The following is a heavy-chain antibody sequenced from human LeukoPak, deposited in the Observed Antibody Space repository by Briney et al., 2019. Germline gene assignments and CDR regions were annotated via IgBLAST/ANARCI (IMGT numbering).Heavy chain of an antibody. CDR1: GGSISSSSYY. V-gene: IGHV4-39*01. CDR2: IYYSGST. Sequence: PSETLSLTCTVSGGSISSSSYYWGWIRQPPGKGLEWIGSIYYSGSTYYNPSLKSRVTISVDTSKNQFSLKLSSVTAADTAVYYCARVTMVRGVIITNYFDYWGQGTLVTVSS. J-gene: IGHJ4*02. CDR3: ARVTMVRGVIITNYFDY. D-gene: IGHD3-10*01.